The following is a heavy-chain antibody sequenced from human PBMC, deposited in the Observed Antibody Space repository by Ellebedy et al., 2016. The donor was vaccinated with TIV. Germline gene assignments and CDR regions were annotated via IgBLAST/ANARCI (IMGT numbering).Heavy chain of an antibody. CDR1: GFAFHTYT. Sequence: GESLKISCAASGFAFHTYTINWVRQSPGKGLEWVSSISSRSSYIFYADSVKGRFIISRDNAKNSLYLQMNGLRAEDTAVYYCTRDPPGDYLTYFDYWGQGNLVTVSS. CDR2: ISSRSSYI. V-gene: IGHV3-21*01. D-gene: IGHD4-17*01. CDR3: TRDPPGDYLTYFDY. J-gene: IGHJ4*02.